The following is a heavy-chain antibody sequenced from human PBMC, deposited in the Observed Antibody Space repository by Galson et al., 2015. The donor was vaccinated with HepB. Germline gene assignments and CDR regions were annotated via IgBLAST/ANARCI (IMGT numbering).Heavy chain of an antibody. J-gene: IGHJ6*03. Sequence: SVKVSCKASGYTFTGYYMHWVRQAPGQGLEWMGWINPNSGGTNYAQKFQGRVTMTRDTSISTAYMELSRLRSDDTAVYYCARAETYYDFWSGYYKGGGDYYYYMDVWGKGTTVTVSS. V-gene: IGHV1-2*02. CDR2: INPNSGGT. CDR3: ARAETYYDFWSGYYKGGGDYYYYMDV. D-gene: IGHD3-3*01. CDR1: GYTFTGYY.